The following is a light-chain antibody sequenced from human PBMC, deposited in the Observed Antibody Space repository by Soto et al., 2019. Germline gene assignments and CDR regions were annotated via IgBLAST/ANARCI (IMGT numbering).Light chain of an antibody. CDR1: DISGYNY. Sequence: QSVLTQPASVSGSPGQSITISCTGSDISGYNYVSWYQQYPGKAPKLMIYEVSNRPSGVSHRFSGSKSGNTASLTISGLQAEDEADYYRSTSHVFATGTKVTVL. CDR3: STSHV. V-gene: IGLV2-14*01. CDR2: EVS. J-gene: IGLJ1*01.